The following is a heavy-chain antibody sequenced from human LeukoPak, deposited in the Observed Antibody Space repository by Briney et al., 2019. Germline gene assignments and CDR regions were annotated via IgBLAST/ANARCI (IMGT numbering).Heavy chain of an antibody. D-gene: IGHD1-1*01. J-gene: IGHJ6*03. V-gene: IGHV3-23*01. CDR1: GFSFSNYA. Sequence: GGSLRLSCEVSGFSFSNYAMNWVRQAPGKGLEWVSAITADGGSTHYTISVKGRFIISRDTPKNTLYLQMSNVRAEDTAVYFCARVWIRDYMDVWGKGTTVSVSS. CDR2: ITADGGST. CDR3: ARVWIRDYMDV.